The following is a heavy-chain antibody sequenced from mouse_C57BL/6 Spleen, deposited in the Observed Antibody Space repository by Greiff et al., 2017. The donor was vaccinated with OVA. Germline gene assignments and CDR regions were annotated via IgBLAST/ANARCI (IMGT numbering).Heavy chain of an antibody. CDR1: GYAFSSSW. V-gene: IGHV1-82*01. Sequence: VQLQQSGPELVKPGASVKISCKASGYAFSSSWMNWVKQRPGKGLEWIGRIYPGDGDTNYNGKFKGKATLTADKSSSTAYMQLSSLTSEDSAVYFCARWGTTVVASPHWYFDVWGTGTTVTVSS. CDR3: ARWGTTVVASPHWYFDV. CDR2: IYPGDGDT. J-gene: IGHJ1*03. D-gene: IGHD1-1*01.